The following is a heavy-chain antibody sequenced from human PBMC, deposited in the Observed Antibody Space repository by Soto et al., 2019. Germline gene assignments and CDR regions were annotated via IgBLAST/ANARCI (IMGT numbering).Heavy chain of an antibody. CDR3: AKSSFYDFWPSNWFDP. V-gene: IGHV4-59*03. D-gene: IGHD3-3*01. J-gene: IGHJ5*02. CDR2: VYTSDYT. CDR1: GASIMSYY. Sequence: PSETLSLTCSVSGASIMSYYWHWIRQPPGKGLEWIGYVYTSDYTRYSSSLKSRVTISVDTSKSQFYLRLNSVTAADTAVYYCAKSSFYDFWPSNWFDPWGQGTLVTVSS.